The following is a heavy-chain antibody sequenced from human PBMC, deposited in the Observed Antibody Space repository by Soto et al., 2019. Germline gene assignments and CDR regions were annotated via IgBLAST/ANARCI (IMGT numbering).Heavy chain of an antibody. CDR2: ISGSGGST. V-gene: IGHV3-23*01. Sequence: GGSLRLSCAASGFTFSSYAMSWVRQAPGKGLEWVSAISGSGGSTYYADSVKGRFTISRGNSKNTLYLQMNSLRAEDTAVYYCATLYWVAVTTTAAEGYWGQGTLVTVSS. J-gene: IGHJ4*02. CDR3: ATLYWVAVTTTAAEGY. D-gene: IGHD4-17*01. CDR1: GFTFSSYA.